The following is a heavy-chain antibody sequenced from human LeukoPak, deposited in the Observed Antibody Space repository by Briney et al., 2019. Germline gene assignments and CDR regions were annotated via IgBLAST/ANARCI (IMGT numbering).Heavy chain of an antibody. D-gene: IGHD3-10*01. CDR1: GFTFRSYW. V-gene: IGHV3-7*01. J-gene: IGHJ4*02. Sequence: GGSLRLSCEASGFTFRSYWMTWVRQAPGKGLEWVANIKHDGSDKYYVDSVKGRFTISRDNAKNSLFLVMNRLRGEDTAVYYRAREGGFYYGSGSSNDFWGQGTLVTVSS. CDR2: IKHDGSDK. CDR3: AREGGFYYGSGSSNDF.